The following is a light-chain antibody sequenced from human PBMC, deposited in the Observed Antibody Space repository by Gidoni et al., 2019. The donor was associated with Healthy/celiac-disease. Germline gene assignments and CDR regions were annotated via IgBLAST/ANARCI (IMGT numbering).Light chain of an antibody. CDR1: QSVLYISNNKNY. V-gene: IGKV4-1*01. Sequence: DIVMTQSPDALAVSLGERATINCKSSQSVLYISNNKNYLAWYQQKAGQPPKLLIYGASKWESGVPARFSGSGSGTDFILTISSLQAEDVAVYYCQQYYSTPLTFGGGTKVEIK. CDR2: GAS. CDR3: QQYYSTPLT. J-gene: IGKJ4*01.